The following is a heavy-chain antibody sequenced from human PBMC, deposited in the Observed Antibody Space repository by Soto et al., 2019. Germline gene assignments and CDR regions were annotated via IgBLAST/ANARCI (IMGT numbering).Heavy chain of an antibody. CDR1: GYTFTSYG. CDR3: AKSNLVVVVAATNAEYFQH. CDR2: ISAYNGNT. V-gene: IGHV1-18*01. D-gene: IGHD2-15*01. J-gene: IGHJ1*01. Sequence: ASVKVSCKASGYTFTSYGISWVRQAPGQGLEWMGWISAYNGNTNYAQKLQGRVTMTTDTSTSTAYMELRSLRSDDTAVYYCAKSNLVVVVAATNAEYFQHWGQGTLVTVSS.